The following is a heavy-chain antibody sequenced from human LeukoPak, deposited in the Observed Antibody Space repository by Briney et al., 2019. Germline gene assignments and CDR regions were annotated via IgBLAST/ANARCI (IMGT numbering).Heavy chain of an antibody. CDR3: KSGGAAPGSFDN. CDR1: GFTFSNYW. Sequence: GGSLRLSCAASGFTFSNYWMTWVRQAPGKGLEWVANIKYDGDEEYYVDSVKGRFTISRDNAKNSLYLQLNSLRVEDTAVYYCKSGGAAPGSFDNWGQGTLVTVSP. J-gene: IGHJ4*02. CDR2: IKYDGDEE. D-gene: IGHD6-13*01. V-gene: IGHV3-7*01.